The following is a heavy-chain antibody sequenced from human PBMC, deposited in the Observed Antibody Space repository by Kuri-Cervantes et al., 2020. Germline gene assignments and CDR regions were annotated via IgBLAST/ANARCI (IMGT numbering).Heavy chain of an antibody. CDR1: GFTFSSYG. CDR3: ARVRAGTRGAAAKVYY. D-gene: IGHD3-10*01. CDR2: ISYDGSNK. J-gene: IGHJ4*02. V-gene: IGHV3-30*03. Sequence: GESLKISCAASGFTFSSYGMHWVRQAPGKGLEWVAVISYDGSNKYYADSVKGRFTISRDNSKNTLYLQMNSLRAEDTAVYYCARVRAGTRGAAAKVYYWGQGTLVTVSS.